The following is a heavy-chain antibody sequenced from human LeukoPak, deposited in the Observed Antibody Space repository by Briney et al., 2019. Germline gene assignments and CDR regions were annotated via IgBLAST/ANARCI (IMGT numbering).Heavy chain of an antibody. CDR3: AGGYQPLLLDAFDI. CDR2: INHSGST. J-gene: IGHJ3*02. D-gene: IGHD2-2*01. Sequence: PSETLSLTCAVYGGSLSGYYWSWIRQPPGKGLEWIGEINHSGSTNYNPSLKSRVTISVDTSKNQFSLKLSSVTAADTAVYYCAGGYQPLLLDAFDIWGQGTMVTVSS. V-gene: IGHV4-34*01. CDR1: GGSLSGYY.